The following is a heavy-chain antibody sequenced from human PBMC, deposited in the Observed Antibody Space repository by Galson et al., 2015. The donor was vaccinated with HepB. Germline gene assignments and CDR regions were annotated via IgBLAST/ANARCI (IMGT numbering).Heavy chain of an antibody. CDR1: GGSISSSSYF. V-gene: IGHV4-39*07. D-gene: IGHD3-10*01. J-gene: IGHJ6*02. CDR3: ARSITMVRGVISYYGMDV. Sequence: SETLSLTCTVSGGSISSSSYFWGWIRQPPGKGLERFGSIYYSGSTYYNPSLKSRVTISVDTSKNQFSLKMSSVTAADMAVYYCARSITMVRGVISYYGMDVWGQGTTVTVSS. CDR2: IYYSGST.